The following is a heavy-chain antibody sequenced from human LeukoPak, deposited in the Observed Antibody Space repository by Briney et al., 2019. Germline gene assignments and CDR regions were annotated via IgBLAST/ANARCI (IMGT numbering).Heavy chain of an antibody. V-gene: IGHV3-33*01. D-gene: IGHD5-24*01. CDR2: IWYDGSNI. Sequence: GGSLRLSCAASGFTFSSYTIHWVRQAPGKGLEWVAVIWYDGSNINYGDSVKGRFAISRDNSRNTLYLQMNSLRAEDTALYYCAREPTTLNGYSVSRRHHYFDHWGQGALVIVSS. CDR1: GFTFSSYT. J-gene: IGHJ4*02. CDR3: AREPTTLNGYSVSRRHHYFDH.